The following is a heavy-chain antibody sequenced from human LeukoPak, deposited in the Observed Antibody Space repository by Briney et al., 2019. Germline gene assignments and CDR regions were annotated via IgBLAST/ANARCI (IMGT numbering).Heavy chain of an antibody. CDR2: IKQDATEI. D-gene: IGHD1-26*01. CDR3: ARLNWDDGEVSGFDQ. CDR1: GFAFGSEA. V-gene: IGHV3-7*01. J-gene: IGHJ5*02. Sequence: GGSLRLSCAVSGFAFGSEAMSWVRQSPARGLEWVANIKQDATEIYYADSVKGRLTISRDNARKSLFLQMNILRVEDTALYYCARLNWDDGEVSGFDQWGQGILVTVSS.